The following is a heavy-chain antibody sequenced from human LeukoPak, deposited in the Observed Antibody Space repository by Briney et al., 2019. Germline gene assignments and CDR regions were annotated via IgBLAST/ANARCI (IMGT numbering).Heavy chain of an antibody. CDR3: AGASLVGGDYNYLRLNWFDP. CDR2: INHSGST. D-gene: IGHD5-24*01. J-gene: IGHJ5*02. V-gene: IGHV4-34*01. Sequence: SETLSLTCAVYGGSFSGYYWGWIRQSPGKGLEWIGEINHSGSTNYNPSLKSRVTMSIDTSKNQVSLKLSSVTAADTAVYYCAGASLVGGDYNYLRLNWFDPWGQGTLVTVSS. CDR1: GGSFSGYY.